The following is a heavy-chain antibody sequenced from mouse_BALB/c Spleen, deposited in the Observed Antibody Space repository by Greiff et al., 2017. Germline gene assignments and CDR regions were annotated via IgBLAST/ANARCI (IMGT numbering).Heavy chain of an antibody. D-gene: IGHD2-1*01. Sequence: EVQLQQSGAELVRSGASVKLSCTASGFNIKDYYMHWVKQRPEQGLEWIGWIDPENGDTEYAPKFQGKATMTADTSSNTAYLQLSSLTSEDTAVYYCNAENYGNRGEFDYWGQGTTLTVSS. J-gene: IGHJ2*01. CDR2: IDPENGDT. CDR3: NAENYGNRGEFDY. V-gene: IGHV14-4*02. CDR1: GFNIKDYY.